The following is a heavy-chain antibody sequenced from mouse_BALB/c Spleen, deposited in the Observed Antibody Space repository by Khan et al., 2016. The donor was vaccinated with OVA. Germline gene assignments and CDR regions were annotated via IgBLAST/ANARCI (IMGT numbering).Heavy chain of an antibody. D-gene: IGHD2-1*01. CDR1: GYTFTSYY. CDR2: INPSNGGT. J-gene: IGHJ3*01. CDR3: TRSGYGTFTY. Sequence: QVRLQQSGAELVKPGASVKLSCKASGYTFTSYYMYWVKQRLGQGLEWIGEINPSNGGTNFNEKFKSKATLTVDKSSSTAYMQLSSLTSEDSAVYYCTRSGYGTFTYWGQGTLVTVSA. V-gene: IGHV1S81*02.